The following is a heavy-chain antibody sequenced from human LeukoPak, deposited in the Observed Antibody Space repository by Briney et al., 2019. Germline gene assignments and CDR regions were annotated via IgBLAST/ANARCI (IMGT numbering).Heavy chain of an antibody. D-gene: IGHD5-18*01. J-gene: IGHJ4*02. CDR1: GFSFSSYG. CDR2: IWYDGTNK. CDR3: ARDQRGFSYSKYYFDY. Sequence: GRSLRLSCAASGFSFSSYGMHWVRQAPGKGLGWVAVIWYDGTNKYYADSVKGRFTISRDNSKNTLYLQMNSLRAEDTAVYYCARDQRGFSYSKYYFDYWGQGTLVTVSS. V-gene: IGHV3-33*01.